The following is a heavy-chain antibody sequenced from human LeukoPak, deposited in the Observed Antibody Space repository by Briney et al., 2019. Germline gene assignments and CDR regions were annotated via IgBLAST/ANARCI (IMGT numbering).Heavy chain of an antibody. Sequence: GGSLRLSCTASGFTFGDYAMSWVRQAPGKGLAWVANIKYDGSEEYYVDSVKGRFTISRDNAKNSLYLQMNSLRGEDTAVYYCAKVHEQSSAWSDWGQGTLVTVSS. V-gene: IGHV3-7*01. CDR1: GFTFGDYA. J-gene: IGHJ4*02. D-gene: IGHD6-13*01. CDR2: IKYDGSEE. CDR3: AKVHEQSSAWSD.